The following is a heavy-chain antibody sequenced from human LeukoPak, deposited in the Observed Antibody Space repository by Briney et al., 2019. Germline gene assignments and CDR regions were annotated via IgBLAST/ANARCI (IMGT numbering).Heavy chain of an antibody. V-gene: IGHV3-30*02. CDR3: AKGHSGSYRTIDY. Sequence: GGSLTLSCAASGFTFSSYGMLWVRQAPGKGLEWVAFIRYDASNKYYADSVKGRVTISRDNSKNTLYLQMNSLRAEDTAVYYCAKGHSGSYRTIDYWGQGTLVTVSS. D-gene: IGHD1-26*01. J-gene: IGHJ4*02. CDR1: GFTFSSYG. CDR2: IRYDASNK.